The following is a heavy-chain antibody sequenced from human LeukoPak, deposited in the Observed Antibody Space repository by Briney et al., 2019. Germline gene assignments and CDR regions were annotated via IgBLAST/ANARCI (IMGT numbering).Heavy chain of an antibody. CDR3: ARDKEDGYSYGLNWFDP. D-gene: IGHD5-18*01. CDR2: IIPIFGTA. V-gene: IGHV1-69*05. CDR1: GGTFSSYA. Sequence: SVKVSCKASGGTFSSYAISWVRQAPGQGLEWVGGIIPIFGTANYAQKFQGRVTITTDESTSTAYMELSSLRSEDTAVYYCARDKEDGYSYGLNWFDPWGQGTLVTVSS. J-gene: IGHJ5*02.